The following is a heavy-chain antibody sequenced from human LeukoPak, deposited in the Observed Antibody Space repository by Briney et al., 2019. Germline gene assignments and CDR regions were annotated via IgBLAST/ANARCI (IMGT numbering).Heavy chain of an antibody. CDR2: IYYSGST. V-gene: IGHV4-39*01. CDR1: GGSISSSSYY. D-gene: IGHD5-18*01. J-gene: IGHJ6*03. CDR3: ARLASYITAMVTPLYYYYYMDV. Sequence: SETLSLTCTVSGGSISSSSYYWGWIRQPPGKGLEWIGSIYYSGSTYYNPSLKSRVTISVDTSKNQFSLKLSSVTAADTAVYYCARLASYITAMVTPLYYYYYMDVWGKGTTVTVSS.